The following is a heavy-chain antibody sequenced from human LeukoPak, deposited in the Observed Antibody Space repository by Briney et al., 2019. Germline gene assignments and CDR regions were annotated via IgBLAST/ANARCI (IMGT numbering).Heavy chain of an antibody. Sequence: GGSLRLSCAATGFTFSNYWMHWVRQAPGKGLVWVSRIHSDGSSTTSADSVKGRFTISRDNAENTLYLQMNSLRAEDTAVYFCARGNAHAFDIWGQGTMVTVSS. CDR2: IHSDGSST. D-gene: IGHD1-1*01. V-gene: IGHV3-74*01. CDR1: GFTFSNYW. J-gene: IGHJ3*02. CDR3: ARGNAHAFDI.